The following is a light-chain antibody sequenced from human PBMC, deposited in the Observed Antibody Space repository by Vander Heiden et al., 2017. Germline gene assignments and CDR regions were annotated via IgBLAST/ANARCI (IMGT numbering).Light chain of an antibody. V-gene: IGKV3D-15*01. CDR3: QQYEKWPRT. J-gene: IGKJ5*01. CDR2: VAS. CDR1: QDIRTM. Sequence: EIVMTQSPATLSVSPGERATLSCRASQDIRTMLAWYQQKPGQTPRLLIYVASTRATGTPASFSGSGSGTEFTLTISSLQSEDFAVYYCQQYEKWPRTFGQGTRLEIK.